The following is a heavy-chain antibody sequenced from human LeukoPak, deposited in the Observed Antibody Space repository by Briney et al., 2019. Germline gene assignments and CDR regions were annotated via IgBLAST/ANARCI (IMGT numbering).Heavy chain of an antibody. J-gene: IGHJ4*02. V-gene: IGHV4-34*01. CDR3: ARGGIAAAGFATREYYFDY. D-gene: IGHD6-13*01. CDR1: GGSFSGYY. CDR2: MNHSGST. Sequence: SETLSLTCAVYGGSFSGYYWSWVRQPPGKGLEWIGEMNHSGSTNYNPSLKSRVTISVDTSKNQFSLKLSSVTAADTAVYYCARGGIAAAGFATREYYFDYWGQGTLVTVSS.